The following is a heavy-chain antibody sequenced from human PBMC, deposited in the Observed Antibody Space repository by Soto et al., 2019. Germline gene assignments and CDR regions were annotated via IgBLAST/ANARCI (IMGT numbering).Heavy chain of an antibody. CDR1: GFTFSSYA. CDR2: ISGSGGST. Sequence: GGSLRLSCAASGFTFSSYAMSWVRQAPGKGLEWVSAISGSGGSTYYADSVKGRFTISRDNSKNTLYLQMNSLRAEDTAVYYCANSATNYVSGSYYNENFDYWGQGTLVTVSS. CDR3: ANSATNYVSGSYYNENFDY. D-gene: IGHD3-10*01. J-gene: IGHJ4*02. V-gene: IGHV3-23*01.